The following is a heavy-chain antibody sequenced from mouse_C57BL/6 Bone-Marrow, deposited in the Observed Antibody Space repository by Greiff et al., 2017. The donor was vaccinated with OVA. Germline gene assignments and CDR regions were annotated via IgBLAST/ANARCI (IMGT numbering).Heavy chain of an antibody. CDR2: ISSGGSYT. J-gene: IGHJ4*01. V-gene: IGHV5-6*01. CDR1: GFTFSSYG. Sequence: EVKLMESGGDLVKPGGSLKLSCAASGFTFSSYGMSWVRQTPDKRLEWVATISSGGSYTYYPDSVKGRFTISRDNAKNTLYLQMSSLKSEDTAMYYCARQGGYYPYYAMDYWGQGTSVTVSS. D-gene: IGHD2-3*01. CDR3: ARQGGYYPYYAMDY.